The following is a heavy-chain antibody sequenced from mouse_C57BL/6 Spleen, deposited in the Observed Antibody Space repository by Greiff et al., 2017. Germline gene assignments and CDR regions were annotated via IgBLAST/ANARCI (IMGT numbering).Heavy chain of an antibody. CDR3: LYYDYENWYFDV. Sequence: EVKLQESGGGLVQPGGSMTLSCAASGFTFSDAWMDWVRQSPETGLEWVAEIRNKANNHATYYAGSVKGRFTISRDDSKSSVYLQMNSLRAEYTGIYYYLYYDYENWYFDVWGTGTTVTVSS. J-gene: IGHJ1*03. CDR2: IRNKANNHAT. V-gene: IGHV6-6*01. CDR1: GFTFSDAW. D-gene: IGHD2-4*01.